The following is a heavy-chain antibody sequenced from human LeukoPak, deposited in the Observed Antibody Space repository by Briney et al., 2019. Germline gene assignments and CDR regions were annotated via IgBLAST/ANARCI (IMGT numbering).Heavy chain of an antibody. D-gene: IGHD6-13*01. CDR3: ARVPTAAATFGCFDP. J-gene: IGHJ5*02. V-gene: IGHV4-34*01. CDR1: GLSFSGYY. CDR2: INHSGST. Sequence: AETLSLTCAVYGLSFSGYYLSWIRQPPGKGLEWIGEINHSGSTNYNPALKRGVTISVTTSKNQFSMKLSSVTAAHTAVYYCARVPTAAATFGCFDPWGQGTLVTVSS.